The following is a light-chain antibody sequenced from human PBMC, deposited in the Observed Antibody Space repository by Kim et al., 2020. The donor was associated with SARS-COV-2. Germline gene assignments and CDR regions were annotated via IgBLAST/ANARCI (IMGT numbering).Light chain of an antibody. CDR1: QRVSSH. J-gene: IGKJ2*01. CDR3: QQYNNWPS. Sequence: LSVTARDRAPLSCRAGQRVSSHFAGYQQKPPQAPGLLIYGVSTRATDTPARLSGSGSGRDFTLTNSSLQSEDFAVYYCQQYNNWPSCGQGTKRDI. CDR2: GVS. V-gene: IGKV3-15*01.